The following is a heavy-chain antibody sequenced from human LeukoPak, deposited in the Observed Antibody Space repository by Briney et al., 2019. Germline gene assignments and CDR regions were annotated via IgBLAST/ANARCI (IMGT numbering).Heavy chain of an antibody. CDR2: IYSGGST. Sequence: GGSLRLSCAASGFTVSSNYMSWVRQAPGKGLEWVSVIYSGGSTYYTDSVKGRFTISRDNSKNALYLQMNSLRAEDTAVYYCAKDSHYYDSSGYYSRWGQGTLVTVSS. V-gene: IGHV3-53*01. J-gene: IGHJ4*02. CDR1: GFTVSSNY. D-gene: IGHD3-22*01. CDR3: AKDSHYYDSSGYYSR.